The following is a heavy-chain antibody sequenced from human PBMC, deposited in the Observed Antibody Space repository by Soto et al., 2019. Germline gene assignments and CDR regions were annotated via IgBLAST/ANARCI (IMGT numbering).Heavy chain of an antibody. CDR3: AKASIDYSAAVEH. Sequence: EVQLLESGGGLVQPGGYLILACAASGFSFKSDDMVCVRQAPGKGLEWGSVISARGGSSNFADPVKGRFTISRDDSKNVLSLAINNLRAEDTATYFCAKASIDYSAAVEHCGRVNLV. CDR2: ISARGGSS. J-gene: IGHJ4*01. V-gene: IGHV3-23*01. D-gene: IGHD1-26*01. CDR1: GFSFKSDD.